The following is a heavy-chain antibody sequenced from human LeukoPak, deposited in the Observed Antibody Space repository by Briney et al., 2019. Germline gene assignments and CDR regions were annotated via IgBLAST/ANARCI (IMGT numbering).Heavy chain of an antibody. CDR1: GASVSSTEYY. CDR2: IFHGRT. Sequence: PSQTLSLTCTVSGASVSSTEYYWSWVRQPPGKGLEWIGYIFHGRTFYSPSLKSRAAISVDTSKNQFTLRLTSVTAADTAVYFCASAVDYYYDSSGFRYWGQGTLVPVSS. V-gene: IGHV4-30-4*01. D-gene: IGHD3-22*01. J-gene: IGHJ4*02. CDR3: ASAVDYYYDSSGFRY.